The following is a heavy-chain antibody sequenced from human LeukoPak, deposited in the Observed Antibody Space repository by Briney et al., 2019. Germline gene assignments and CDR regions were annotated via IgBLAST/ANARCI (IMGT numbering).Heavy chain of an antibody. V-gene: IGHV5-51*01. J-gene: IGHJ4*02. CDR1: GYSFNTYW. CDR2: IYPGDSDT. Sequence: GESLKISCKGSGYSFNTYWIGWVRQMPGKGLEWMGIIYPGDSDTRYSPSFQGQVTISADKSISTAYLQWSSLKASDTAMYYCARHRSDSVRGVISSFFDYWGQGTLVTVSS. D-gene: IGHD3-10*02. CDR3: ARHRSDSVRGVISSFFDY.